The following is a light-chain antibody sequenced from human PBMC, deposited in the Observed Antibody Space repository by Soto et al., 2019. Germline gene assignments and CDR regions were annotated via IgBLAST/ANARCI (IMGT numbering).Light chain of an antibody. CDR2: DAS. CDR3: QHYYSSLWT. CDR1: QSISSTY. J-gene: IGKJ1*01. V-gene: IGKV3-20*01. Sequence: EIVLTQSPGTLSLSPGERATLSCRASQSISSTYLAWYQQKPGQAPRLLIYDASSRATGSPDRFSGSGSGTDFTLTISRLEPEDFAVYYCQHYYSSLWTFGQGTQVEIK.